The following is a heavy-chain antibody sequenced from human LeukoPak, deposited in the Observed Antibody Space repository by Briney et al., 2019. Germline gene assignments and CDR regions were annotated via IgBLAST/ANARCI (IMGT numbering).Heavy chain of an antibody. J-gene: IGHJ4*02. CDR3: ARDLSYFDY. CDR1: GFTFSSYG. CDR2: IRYDGSNK. V-gene: IGHV3-30*02. Sequence: GGSLRLSCAGSGFTFSSYGMHWVRQAPGKGLEWVAFIRYDGSNKYYAGSVKGRFTISRDNSKNTLYPQMKSLRVEDTAFYYCARDLSYFDYWGQGTLVTVSS. D-gene: IGHD2/OR15-2a*01.